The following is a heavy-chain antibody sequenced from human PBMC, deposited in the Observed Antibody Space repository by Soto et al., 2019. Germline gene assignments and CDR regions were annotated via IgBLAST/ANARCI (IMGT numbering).Heavy chain of an antibody. CDR2: IRSKAYGGTT. Sequence: GGSLRLSCTASGFTFGDYAMSWFRQAPGKGLEWVAFIRSKAYGGTTEYAASVKGRFTISRDDSKSIAYLQMNSLKTEDTAVYYCTSGVSGAVAGIVGVEYGMDVWGQGTTVTVSS. CDR3: TSGVSGAVAGIVGVEYGMDV. CDR1: GFTFGDYA. J-gene: IGHJ6*02. D-gene: IGHD6-19*01. V-gene: IGHV3-49*03.